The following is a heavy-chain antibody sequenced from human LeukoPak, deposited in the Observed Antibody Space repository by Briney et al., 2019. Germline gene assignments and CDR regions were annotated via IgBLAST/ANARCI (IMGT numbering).Heavy chain of an antibody. CDR1: GGTFSSYA. CDR2: IIPIFGTA. J-gene: IGHJ6*03. D-gene: IGHD3-16*01. CDR3: AGSMTAVGYYYYMDV. V-gene: IGHV1-69*05. Sequence: GASVKVSCKAPGGTFSSYAISWVRQAPGQGLEWMGGIIPIFGTANYAQKFQGRVTITTDESTSTAYMELSSLRSEDTAFYYCAGSMTAVGYYYYMDVWGKGTTVTVSS.